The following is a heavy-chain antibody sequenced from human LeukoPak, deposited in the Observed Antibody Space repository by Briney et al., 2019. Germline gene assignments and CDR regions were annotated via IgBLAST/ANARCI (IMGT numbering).Heavy chain of an antibody. CDR3: AREVSSWYIPVGSSYYYYGMDV. D-gene: IGHD6-13*01. V-gene: IGHV3-21*01. Sequence: PGGSLRLSCAASGFTFSSYSMNWVSQAPGKGLEWVSSISSSSSYIYYADSVKGRFTISRDNAKNSLYLQMNSLRAEDTAVYYCAREVSSWYIPVGSSYYYYGMDVWGQGTTVTVSS. CDR2: ISSSSSYI. J-gene: IGHJ6*02. CDR1: GFTFSSYS.